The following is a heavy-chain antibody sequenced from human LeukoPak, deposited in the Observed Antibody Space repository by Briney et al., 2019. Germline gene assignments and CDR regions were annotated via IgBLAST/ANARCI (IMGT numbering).Heavy chain of an antibody. D-gene: IGHD3-10*01. J-gene: IGHJ3*02. CDR1: GFTFSIFS. V-gene: IGHV3-23*01. Sequence: GGSLRLSCAASGFTFSIFSMNWVRQAPGKGLEWVSAISGSGGSTYYADSVKGRFTISRDNSKNTLYLQMNSLRAEDTAVYYCAKDTYYGYAFDIWGQGTMVTVSS. CDR2: ISGSGGST. CDR3: AKDTYYGYAFDI.